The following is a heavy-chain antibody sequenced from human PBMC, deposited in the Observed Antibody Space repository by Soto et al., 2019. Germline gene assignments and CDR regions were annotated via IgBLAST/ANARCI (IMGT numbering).Heavy chain of an antibody. D-gene: IGHD7-27*01. CDR1: AGTFPHYG. J-gene: IGHJ5*02. V-gene: IGHV1-69*13. CDR3: ACNWGNSLKNWLDP. Sequence: SVKASCKVPAGTFPHYGLSWVRQAPGQGLEWIGVIIPVLASTTYAQNFQGRVSIIADASTNTVYMDLGSLRSDDTAAYYCACNWGNSLKNWLDPWRQGPLVTFSS. CDR2: IIPVLAST.